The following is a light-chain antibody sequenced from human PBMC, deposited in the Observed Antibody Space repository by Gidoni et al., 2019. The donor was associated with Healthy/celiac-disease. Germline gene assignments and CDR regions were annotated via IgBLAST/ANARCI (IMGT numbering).Light chain of an antibody. Sequence: IQMTKSPSTLSASVGARVTITCRASQSISSWLAWYQQKPGKAPKLLIYKATSLASGGPSRCIGSSSWTEFTPTNSSLQPDSVAVDFGQPYLSYPRRFGQGTKLEIK. V-gene: IGKV1-5*03. CDR3: QPYLSYPRR. CDR2: KAT. J-gene: IGKJ2*04. CDR1: QSISSW.